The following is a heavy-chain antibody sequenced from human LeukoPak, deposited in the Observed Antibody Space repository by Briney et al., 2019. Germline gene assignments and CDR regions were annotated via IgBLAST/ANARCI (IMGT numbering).Heavy chain of an antibody. CDR2: IIPIFGTA. J-gene: IGHJ6*03. CDR3: ARVRTSGSYYYYMDV. CDR1: GGTFSSYA. V-gene: IGHV1-69*05. Sequence: SVKVSCKASGGTFSSYAIIWVRQAPGQGLEWMGGIIPIFGTANYAQKFQGRVTITTDESTSTAYMELSSLRSEDTAVYYCARVRTSGSYYYYMDVWGKGTTVTVSS. D-gene: IGHD1-26*01.